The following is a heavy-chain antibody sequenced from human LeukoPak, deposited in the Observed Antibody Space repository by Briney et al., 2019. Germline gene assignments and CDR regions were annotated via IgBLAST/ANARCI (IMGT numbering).Heavy chain of an antibody. Sequence: GGSLRLSCAASGFTLSSYAMSWVRQAPGKGLEWVSAISGNGDSTYYADSVKGRLTISRDNSKNTLYLQMNSLRAEDTAVYNCARGRGSYSLDYWGQGTQVTVSS. CDR1: GFTLSSYA. CDR3: ARGRGSYSLDY. D-gene: IGHD3-10*01. J-gene: IGHJ4*02. CDR2: ISGNGDST. V-gene: IGHV3-23*01.